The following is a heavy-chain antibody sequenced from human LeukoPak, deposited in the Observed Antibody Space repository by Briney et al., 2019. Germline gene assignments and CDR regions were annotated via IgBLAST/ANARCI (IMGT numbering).Heavy chain of an antibody. D-gene: IGHD3-16*01. J-gene: IGHJ5*02. Sequence: SETLSLTCTVSGVSISGYYWSWIRQPAGKGLEWIGRVYTSGSTNYNPSLKSRVTTSIETSKNQFSLNLRSVTAADTAVYYCAKSPSGRGGYNWFDPWGQGTLVTVSS. CDR2: VYTSGST. V-gene: IGHV4-4*07. CDR1: GVSISGYY. CDR3: AKSPSGRGGYNWFDP.